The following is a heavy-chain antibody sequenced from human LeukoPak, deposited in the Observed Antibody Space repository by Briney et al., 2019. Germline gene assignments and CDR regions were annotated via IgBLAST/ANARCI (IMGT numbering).Heavy chain of an antibody. CDR3: ARDLYGSGESAIDY. V-gene: IGHV1-18*01. J-gene: IGHJ4*02. Sequence: ASVKVSCKASGYTFTSYGISWVRQAPGQGLEWMGWISAYNGNTNYAQKLQGRVTMTTDTSTSTAYMELRSLRSDDTAVYYCARDLYGSGESAIDYWGQGTLVTVSS. CDR2: ISAYNGNT. D-gene: IGHD3-10*01. CDR1: GYTFTSYG.